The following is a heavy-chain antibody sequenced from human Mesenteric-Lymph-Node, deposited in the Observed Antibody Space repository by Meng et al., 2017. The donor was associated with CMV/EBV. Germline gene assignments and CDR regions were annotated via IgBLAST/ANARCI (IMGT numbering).Heavy chain of an antibody. CDR1: GFTFTSYA. CDR3: AKGLHYHGAGSYTDY. Sequence: SGFTFTSYAMSWVRQAPGKGLEWVSAIGGSGGSTFYADSVKGRFTISRENSKNTLFMQMNSLRAEDTAIYYCAKGLHYHGAGSYTDYWGQGTLVTVSS. V-gene: IGHV3-23*01. J-gene: IGHJ4*02. CDR2: IGGSGGST. D-gene: IGHD3-10*01.